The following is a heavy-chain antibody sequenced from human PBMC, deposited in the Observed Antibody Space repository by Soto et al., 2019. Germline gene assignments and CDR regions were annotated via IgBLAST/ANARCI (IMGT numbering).Heavy chain of an antibody. D-gene: IGHD6-13*01. CDR3: AKDRDGAAAGPTKFYGMDV. CDR2: IGGSGDST. J-gene: IGHJ6*02. V-gene: IGHV3-23*01. Sequence: EVQLLESGGGLLQPGGSMRLSCAASGFTFRSNAMSGVRQPPGKGLEWVSVIGGSGDSTYYADPVRGRFTISRDNSKNTLYLKMNSMRAEDTAVYYCAKDRDGAAAGPTKFYGMDVWGQGTTVTVSS. CDR1: GFTFRSNA.